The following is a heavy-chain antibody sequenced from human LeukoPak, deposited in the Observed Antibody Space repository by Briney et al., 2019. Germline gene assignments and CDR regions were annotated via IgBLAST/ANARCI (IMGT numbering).Heavy chain of an antibody. Sequence: PGGSLRLSCAASGFNFGAYAMIWVRQAPGKGLEWVSAINGIGGYTYSADSVKGRLTISRDNAKNSLYLQMNSLRAEDTAVYSCARDSRGDSSGYMGSYYYYGMDVWAQGTTVTVSS. V-gene: IGHV3-23*01. J-gene: IGHJ6*02. CDR1: GFNFGAYA. CDR3: ARDSRGDSSGYMGSYYYYGMDV. D-gene: IGHD3-22*01. CDR2: INGIGGYT.